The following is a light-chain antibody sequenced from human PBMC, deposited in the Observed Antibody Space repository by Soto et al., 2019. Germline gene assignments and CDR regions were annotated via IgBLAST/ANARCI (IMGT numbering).Light chain of an antibody. CDR2: GAS. CDR1: QSVGSK. Sequence: EIDMTQSPTTLSVSPGERATLSCRASQSVGSKLIWYQHKPGQAPRLLIYGASARATGIPARFSGSGSGTEFTLTISSVQSEDSATYYCQERSKWPLYTFGQGTKLEIK. J-gene: IGKJ2*01. CDR3: QERSKWPLYT. V-gene: IGKV3-15*01.